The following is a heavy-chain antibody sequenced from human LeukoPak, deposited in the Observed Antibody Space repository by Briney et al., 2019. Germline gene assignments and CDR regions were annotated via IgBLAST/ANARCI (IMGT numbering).Heavy chain of an antibody. Sequence: SETLSLTCTVSGGSISSYYWGWIRQPPGKGLEWIGSIYYSGTTYYNPSLKSRVTISVDTSKNQFSLKVTSVTAADTAVYYCARDLVDTAMVLDYWGQGTLVTVSS. CDR2: IYYSGTT. V-gene: IGHV4-39*07. CDR3: ARDLVDTAMVLDY. J-gene: IGHJ4*02. CDR1: GGSISSYY. D-gene: IGHD5-18*01.